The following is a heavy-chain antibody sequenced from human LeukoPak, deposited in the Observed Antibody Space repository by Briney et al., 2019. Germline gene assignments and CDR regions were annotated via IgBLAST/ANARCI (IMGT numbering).Heavy chain of an antibody. V-gene: IGHV4-31*03. CDR2: IYYSGST. CDR1: GGSISSGGYS. J-gene: IGHJ3*02. D-gene: IGHD1-14*01. CDR3: ARDITRPRERAFDI. Sequence: SETLSLTCTVSGGSISSGGYSWSWLRQPPGKGLEWIGYIYYSGSTYYNPSLKSRVTISVDTSKNQFSLKLSSVTAADTAVYYCARDITRPRERAFDIWGQGTMVTVSS.